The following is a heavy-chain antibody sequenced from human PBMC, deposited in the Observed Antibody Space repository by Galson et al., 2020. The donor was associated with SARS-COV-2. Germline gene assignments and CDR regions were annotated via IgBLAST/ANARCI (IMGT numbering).Heavy chain of an antibody. CDR2: INTNTGNP. CDR3: AGYWVYDSSGYHKGEAFDI. D-gene: IGHD3-22*01. CDR1: GYTFTSYA. V-gene: IGHV7-4-1*02. J-gene: IGHJ3*02. Sequence: ASVKVSCKASGYTFTSYAMNWVRQAPGQGLEWMGWINTNTGNPTYAQGFTGRFVFSLDTSVSTAYLQISSLKAEDTAVYYCAGYWVYDSSGYHKGEAFDIWGQGTMVTVSS.